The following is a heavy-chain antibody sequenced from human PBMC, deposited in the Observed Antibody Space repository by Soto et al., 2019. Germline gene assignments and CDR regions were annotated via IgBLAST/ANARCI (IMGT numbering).Heavy chain of an antibody. J-gene: IGHJ3*02. CDR1: GFSFSSYW. Sequence: EVQLVQSRGGLVQPGGSLRLSCAASGFSFSSYWMTWVRQAPGKGLEWVANIKQDGSEEYYVDSVKGRFTISRDNAKNSLHLQMNGLRAEDTAVYYCARAYQYDSSFGAFDIWGQGTLVTVST. CDR2: IKQDGSEE. V-gene: IGHV3-7*01. CDR3: ARAYQYDSSFGAFDI. D-gene: IGHD3-9*01.